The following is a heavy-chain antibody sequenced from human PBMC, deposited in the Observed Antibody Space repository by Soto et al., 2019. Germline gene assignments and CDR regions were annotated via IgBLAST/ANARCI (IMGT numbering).Heavy chain of an antibody. J-gene: IGHJ5*02. Sequence: EVQLVESGGGLVKPGGSLRLCYAASGFTFSSYSMNWVRQAPGKGLEWVSSISSSSSYIYYADSVKGRFTISRDNAKNSLYLQMNSLRAEDTAVYYCARGRGRGGSRYNWFDPWGQGTLVTVSS. CDR2: ISSSSSYI. V-gene: IGHV3-21*01. CDR1: GFTFSSYS. D-gene: IGHD2-15*01. CDR3: ARGRGRGGSRYNWFDP.